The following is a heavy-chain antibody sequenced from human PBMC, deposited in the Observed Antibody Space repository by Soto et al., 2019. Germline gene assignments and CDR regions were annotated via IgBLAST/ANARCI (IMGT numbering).Heavy chain of an antibody. Sequence: GGSLRLSFAPSGFTFNSYTMHSVCQAPVKGLEWVAVISYDGSNKYYEDSVKGRFTISRDNSKNTLYLQMNSLRAEDTAVYYCARDSLTTGGMDVWGQGTTVPVSS. V-gene: IGHV3-30-3*01. CDR1: GFTFNSYT. CDR3: ARDSLTTGGMDV. D-gene: IGHD4-17*01. J-gene: IGHJ6*02. CDR2: ISYDGSNK.